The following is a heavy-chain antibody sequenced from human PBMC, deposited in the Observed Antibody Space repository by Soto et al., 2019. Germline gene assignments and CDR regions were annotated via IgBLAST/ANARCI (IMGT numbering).Heavy chain of an antibody. CDR2: ISAAGDT. Sequence: EVQLVESGGGLVQPGGSLRLSCEASGFTFRNYDMHWVRQGTGKGLEWVSGISAAGDTDYADSVEGRFTISRENAQNSFFLLMNSLRVGDTAVYYCARTDRDFYGLDVWGQGTTVIVSS. CDR1: GFTFRNYD. J-gene: IGHJ6*02. CDR3: ARTDRDFYGLDV. V-gene: IGHV3-13*01.